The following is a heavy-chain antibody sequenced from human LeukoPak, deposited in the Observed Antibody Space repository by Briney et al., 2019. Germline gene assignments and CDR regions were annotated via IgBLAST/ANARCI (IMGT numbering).Heavy chain of an antibody. CDR1: GFTFSSYS. CDR2: ISSSSSTI. CDR3: ARALMLGYYYQYFQH. D-gene: IGHD2-8*01. V-gene: IGHV3-48*02. Sequence: GGSLRLSCAASGFTFSSYSMNWVRQAPGKGLEWVSYISSSSSTIYYADSVKGRFTIPRDNAKNSLYLQMNSLRDEDTAVYYCARALMLGYYYQYFQHWGQGTLVTVSS. J-gene: IGHJ1*01.